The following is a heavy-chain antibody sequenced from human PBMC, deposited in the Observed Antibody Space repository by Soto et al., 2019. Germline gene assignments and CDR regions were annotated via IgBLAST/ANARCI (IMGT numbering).Heavy chain of an antibody. D-gene: IGHD3-10*01. CDR1: GFNFSTYW. CDR3: ARNPYFSPMVDY. Sequence: EVQLVESGGGLVQPGGSLRLSCAASGFNFSTYWMNWVRQVPGKGLEWVANIKQDGSEKYYVDSVKGRFTISRDNAKHSLYLQMSSLRAEDTAVYYCARNPYFSPMVDYWGQGTLVTVSS. V-gene: IGHV3-7*01. J-gene: IGHJ4*02. CDR2: IKQDGSEK.